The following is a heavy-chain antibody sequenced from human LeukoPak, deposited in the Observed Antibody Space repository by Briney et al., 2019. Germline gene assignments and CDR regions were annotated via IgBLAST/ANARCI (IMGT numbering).Heavy chain of an antibody. J-gene: IGHJ6*04. V-gene: IGHV4-34*01. CDR1: GGSFSGYY. CDR2: INHSRST. CDR3: AIRTGYYGNYYYYGMDV. D-gene: IGHD3/OR15-3a*01. Sequence: PSETLSLTCAVYGGSFSGYYWSWIRQPPGKGLEWRGEINHSRSTNYNPSLKSRVTISVDTSKNQFSLKLSSVTAADTAVYYCAIRTGYYGNYYYYGMDVWGKGTTVTVSS.